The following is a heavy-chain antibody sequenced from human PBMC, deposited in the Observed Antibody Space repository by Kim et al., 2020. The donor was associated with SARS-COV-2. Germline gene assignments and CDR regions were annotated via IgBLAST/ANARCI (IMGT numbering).Heavy chain of an antibody. CDR1: GGSFSGYY. Sequence: SETLSLTCAVYGGSFSGYYWSWIRQPPGKGLEWIGEINHSGSTNYNPSLKSRVTITVDTSKNQISLKLSSGTAADTAVLYCARGSCSSGYHFDYWGQGTRVTVSS. V-gene: IGHV4-34*01. J-gene: IGHJ4*02. D-gene: IGHD3-22*01. CDR2: INHSGST. CDR3: ARGSCSSGYHFDY.